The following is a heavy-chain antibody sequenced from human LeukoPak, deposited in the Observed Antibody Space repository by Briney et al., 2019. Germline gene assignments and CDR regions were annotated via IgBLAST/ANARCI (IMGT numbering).Heavy chain of an antibody. CDR1: GFTFGSYG. V-gene: IGHV3-23*01. J-gene: IGHJ1*01. Sequence: PGGSLRLSCAASGFTFGSYGMSWVRQAPGKGPEWVSFITPNADRTSYADSVEGRFTISRDNPRNTLYMQMNSLRDEDTAVYYCAIMHGYYDGSGYWVQWGQGTPVTVSS. CDR3: AIMHGYYDGSGYWVQ. D-gene: IGHD3-22*01. CDR2: ITPNADRT.